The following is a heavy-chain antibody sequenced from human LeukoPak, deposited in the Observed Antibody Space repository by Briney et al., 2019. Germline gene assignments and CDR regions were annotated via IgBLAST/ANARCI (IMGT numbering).Heavy chain of an antibody. D-gene: IGHD3-3*01. CDR2: ISSSSYI. J-gene: IGHJ4*02. Sequence: GGSLRLSCAASGFTFSSYSMNWVRQAPGKGLEWVSSISSSSYIYYADSVKGRSTISRDNAKNSLYLQMNSLRDEDTAVYYCARDSRYDFWSGYPPYYFDYWGQGTLVTVSS. V-gene: IGHV3-21*01. CDR3: ARDSRYDFWSGYPPYYFDY. CDR1: GFTFSSYS.